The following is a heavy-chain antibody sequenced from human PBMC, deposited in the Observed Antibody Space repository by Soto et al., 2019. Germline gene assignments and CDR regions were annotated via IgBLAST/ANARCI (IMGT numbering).Heavy chain of an antibody. Sequence: QVQLVQSGAEVKKPGSSVKVSCKASGGTFSSYAISWVRQAPGQGLEWMGGIIPIFGTANYAQKFQGRVTITADESTSTAYMGLSSLRSEDTAVYYCARGVVGATTGYYYYGMDVWGQGTTVTVSS. V-gene: IGHV1-69*01. CDR1: GGTFSSYA. D-gene: IGHD1-26*01. J-gene: IGHJ6*02. CDR3: ARGVVGATTGYYYYGMDV. CDR2: IIPIFGTA.